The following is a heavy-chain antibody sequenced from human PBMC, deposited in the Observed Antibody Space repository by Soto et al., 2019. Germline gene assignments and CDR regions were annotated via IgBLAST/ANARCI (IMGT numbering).Heavy chain of an antibody. D-gene: IGHD3-9*01. J-gene: IGHJ6*02. V-gene: IGHV4-31*03. CDR1: GGSISSGGYY. CDR2: IYYSGST. Sequence: QVQLQESGPGLVKPSQTLSLTCTVSGGSISSGGYYWSWIRQHPGKGLEWIGYIYYSGSTYYNPSLKSRVTISVDPSKNQFSLKLSSVTAAATAVYYCARAAGYPPSYYYGMDVWGQGTTVTVSS. CDR3: ARAAGYPPSYYYGMDV.